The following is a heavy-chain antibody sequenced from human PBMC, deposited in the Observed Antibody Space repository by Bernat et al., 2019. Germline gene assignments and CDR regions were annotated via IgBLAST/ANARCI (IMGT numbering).Heavy chain of an antibody. CDR2: INHGGSF. J-gene: IGHJ4*02. V-gene: IGHV4-34*02. CDR3: ARGGCSAGDCWYYYDS. CDR1: GGSFSGHY. Sequence: QVQLQQWGAGLLKASETLSLTCAVYGGSFSGHYWTWIRQSPGKGREWIGEINHGGSFAYNPSLASRVNVSIETSKKQFSRKLSSVTAADTAVYYCARGGCSAGDCWYYYDSWGQGIPVTVSS. D-gene: IGHD2-21*02.